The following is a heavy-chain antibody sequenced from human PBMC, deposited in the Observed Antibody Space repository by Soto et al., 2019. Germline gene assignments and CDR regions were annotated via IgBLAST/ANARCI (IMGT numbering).Heavy chain of an antibody. CDR2: ISGGGSSI. J-gene: IGHJ6*03. CDR1: GFTFSTYS. D-gene: IGHD2-21*02. Sequence: EVHLVESGGGLVKPGGSLRLSCAASGFTFSTYSMDWVRQAPGKGLEWVSSISGGGSSIYSADSVKGRFSISRDTDKNSLAVQLSSVRAEDTAVYYCARVRGIAVIPGDTPEDSYMDDWGRGTAVTVSS. CDR3: ARVRGIAVIPGDTPEDSYMDD. V-gene: IGHV3-21*01.